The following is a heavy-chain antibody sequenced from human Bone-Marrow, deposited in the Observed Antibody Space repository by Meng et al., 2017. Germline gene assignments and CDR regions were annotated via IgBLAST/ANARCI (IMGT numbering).Heavy chain of an antibody. J-gene: IGHJ4*02. CDR3: ARGPTTMAHDFDY. D-gene: IGHD4-11*01. Sequence: QGELQQGGEGLLKPSETLSLTCVVSGGSLSDYYWSWIRQPPGKGLEWIGEINHSGSTNYNPSLESRATISGDTSQNNLSLKLSSVTAADSAVYYCARGPTTMAHDFDYWGQGTLVTVSS. V-gene: IGHV4-34*01. CDR2: INHSGST. CDR1: GGSLSDYY.